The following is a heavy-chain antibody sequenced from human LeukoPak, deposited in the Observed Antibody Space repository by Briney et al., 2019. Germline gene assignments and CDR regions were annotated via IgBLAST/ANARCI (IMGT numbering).Heavy chain of an antibody. J-gene: IGHJ4*02. CDR1: GFTFSSYA. CDR2: ISGSGGST. D-gene: IGHD3-3*01. CDR3: AKDVPSPRRITIFGVVKKYYFDY. Sequence: GGSLRLSCAASGFTFSSYAMSWVRQAPGKGLEWVSSISGSGGSTYYADSVRGRFTISRDKSTNTMYLQMNSLRAEDTAVYYCAKDVPSPRRITIFGVVKKYYFDYWGQGTLVTVSS. V-gene: IGHV3-23*01.